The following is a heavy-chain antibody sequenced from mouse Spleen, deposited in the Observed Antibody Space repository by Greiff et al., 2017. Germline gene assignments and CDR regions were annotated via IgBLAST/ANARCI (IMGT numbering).Heavy chain of an antibody. CDR2: LSSGGSYT. J-gene: IGHJ3*01. CDR3: ARHEDYRLAY. V-gene: IGHV5-9-3*01. CDR1: VFTFSSSA. D-gene: IGHD2-4*01. Sequence: EVKLMESGGGLVKPGGSLKLSCAASVFTFSSSAMSWVRQTPAKRLAWVATLSSGGSYTSYPDSVKGRFTISRDNAKNTLYMQMRSLRSEDKAMYYCARHEDYRLAYWGQGTLVTVSA.